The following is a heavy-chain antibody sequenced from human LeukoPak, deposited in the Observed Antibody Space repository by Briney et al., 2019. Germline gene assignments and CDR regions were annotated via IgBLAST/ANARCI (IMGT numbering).Heavy chain of an antibody. J-gene: IGHJ6*03. CDR3: ARAGYCSSTSCYNRETDYYYMDV. CDR1: GGSISSYY. CDR2: IYYSGST. Sequence: SETLSLTCTVSGGSISSYYWSWIRQPPGKGLEWIGYIYYSGSTNYNPSLKSRVTISVDTSKNQFSLKLSSVTAADTAVYYCARAGYCSSTSCYNRETDYYYMDVWGKGTTVTVSS. D-gene: IGHD2-2*02. V-gene: IGHV4-59*01.